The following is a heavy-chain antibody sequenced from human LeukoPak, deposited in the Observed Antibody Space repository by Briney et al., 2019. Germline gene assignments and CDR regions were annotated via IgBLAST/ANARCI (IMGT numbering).Heavy chain of an antibody. Sequence: GGSLRLSCAASGFTFSDHYMSCIRQAPGKGLEWVSYITNSGTYTNYPDSVRGRFTISRDNAKSSLYLQMNSLRPEDTAIYYCARGHYGLDVWGQGTTVTVSS. CDR2: ITNSGTYT. CDR1: GFTFSDHY. J-gene: IGHJ6*02. CDR3: ARGHYGLDV. V-gene: IGHV3-11*05.